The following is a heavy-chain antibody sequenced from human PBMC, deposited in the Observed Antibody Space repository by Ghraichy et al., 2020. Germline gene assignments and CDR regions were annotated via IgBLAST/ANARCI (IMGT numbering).Heavy chain of an antibody. CDR3: AKGTDYVWGSYDY. Sequence: LSLTCAASGFTFSSYAMSWVRQAPGKGLEWVSAISGSGGSTYYADSVKGRFTISRDNSKNMLYLQMNSLRAEDTAVYYCAKGTDYVWGSYDYWGQGTLVTVSS. D-gene: IGHD3-16*01. V-gene: IGHV3-23*01. CDR2: ISGSGGST. J-gene: IGHJ4*02. CDR1: GFTFSSYA.